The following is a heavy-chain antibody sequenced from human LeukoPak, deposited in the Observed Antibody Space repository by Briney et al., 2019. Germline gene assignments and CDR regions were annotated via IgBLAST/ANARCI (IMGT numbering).Heavy chain of an antibody. Sequence: SETLSLTCTVSGGSFSSSSYYWGWIRQPPGKGLEWIGSIYYSGSTYYNPSLKSRVTISVDTSKNQFSLKLSSVTAADTAVYYCARGYSSVWGQGTLVTVSS. D-gene: IGHD6-19*01. CDR3: ARGYSSV. J-gene: IGHJ4*02. CDR2: IYYSGST. CDR1: GGSFSSSSYY. V-gene: IGHV4-39*07.